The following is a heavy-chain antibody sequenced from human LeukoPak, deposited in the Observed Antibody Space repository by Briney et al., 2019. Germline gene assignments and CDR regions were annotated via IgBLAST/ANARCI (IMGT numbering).Heavy chain of an antibody. CDR1: GFSFSGYW. J-gene: IGHJ4*02. Sequence: PGGSLRLSCTASGFSFSGYWMHWVRQIPGKGLVWVSHINSDGSITNYADSAKGRFTISRDNAKNTLYLQMNSLRAEDTAVYYCAREVGAIDFWGQGTLVTVSS. CDR2: INSDGSIT. D-gene: IGHD1-26*01. V-gene: IGHV3-74*01. CDR3: AREVGAIDF.